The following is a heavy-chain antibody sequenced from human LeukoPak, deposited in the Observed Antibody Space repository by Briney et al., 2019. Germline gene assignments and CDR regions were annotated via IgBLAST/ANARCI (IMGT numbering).Heavy chain of an antibody. J-gene: IGHJ4*02. Sequence: PGRSLRLSCAASGFTFSSYGMHWVRQAPGKGLEWVSVISGSGGRTFYADSVTGRFTISRDNSKNTLYLQVNSLRAEDTAVYYCAKTDYSDSSGYYDYWGQGTLVTVSS. CDR1: GFTFSSYG. CDR2: ISGSGGRT. V-gene: IGHV3-23*01. CDR3: AKTDYSDSSGYYDY. D-gene: IGHD3-22*01.